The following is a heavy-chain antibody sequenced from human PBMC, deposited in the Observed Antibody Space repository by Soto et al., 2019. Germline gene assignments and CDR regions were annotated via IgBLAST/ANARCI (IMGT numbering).Heavy chain of an antibody. CDR3: SRDVVVGDKALNY. D-gene: IGHD2-21*01. CDR1: GFTFSNYW. CDR2: IKEDGIEK. Sequence: GGSLRLSCAASGFTFSNYWMTWVRQAPWKGLEWVANIKEDGIEKHYVDSVKGRFTISRDNAKNSLYLQMNSLRVEDTAVYFCSRDVVVGDKALNYWGQGALATFSS. J-gene: IGHJ4*02. V-gene: IGHV3-7*01.